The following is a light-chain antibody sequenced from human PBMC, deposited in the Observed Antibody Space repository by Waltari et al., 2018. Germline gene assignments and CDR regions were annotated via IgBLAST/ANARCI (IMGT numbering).Light chain of an antibody. CDR1: SSDVGYYNF. J-gene: IGLJ3*02. V-gene: IGLV2-14*01. CDR2: EVT. Sequence: QSALTQPASVSGSPGQSITISCTGTSSDVGYYNFVSWYQLHPGKAPKLMIYEVTNRPSGVSNGFSGSKSGNTASLTISGLQAEDEADYYCSSYLGSRTDWVFGGGTKVTVL. CDR3: SSYLGSRTDWV.